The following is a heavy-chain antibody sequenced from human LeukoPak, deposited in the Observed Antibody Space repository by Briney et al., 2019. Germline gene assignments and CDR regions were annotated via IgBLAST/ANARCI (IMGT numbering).Heavy chain of an antibody. D-gene: IGHD4-17*01. CDR3: ARVGINDYGDYVDYYFDY. CDR1: GFTFSSYR. J-gene: IGHJ4*02. CDR2: ISSRDSYI. Sequence: GGSLRLSCAASGFTFSSYRMNWVRQAPGKGLEWVSSISSRDSYIYYADSMKGRFTISRDNAKNSLYLQMNSLRAEDTAVYYCARVGINDYGDYVDYYFDYWGQGTLVTVSS. V-gene: IGHV3-21*04.